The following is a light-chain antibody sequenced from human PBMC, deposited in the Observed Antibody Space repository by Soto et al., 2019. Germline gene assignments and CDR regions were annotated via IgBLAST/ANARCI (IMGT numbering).Light chain of an antibody. CDR3: GTWDSSLGSYV. CDR1: SSNIGNNY. CDR2: ENN. V-gene: IGLV1-51*02. J-gene: IGLJ1*01. Sequence: QSVLTQPPSVSAAPGHKVTISCSGSSSNIGNNYVSWYQQLPGTAPKLLIYENNKRPSGIPDRFSGSKSGTSATLGITGLQTGDEADYYCGTWDSSLGSYVFGTGSKVTVL.